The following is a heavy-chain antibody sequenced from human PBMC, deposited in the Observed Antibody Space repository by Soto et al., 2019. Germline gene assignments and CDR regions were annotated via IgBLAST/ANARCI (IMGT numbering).Heavy chain of an antibody. CDR1: GGSISSGGYY. D-gene: IGHD3-10*01. Sequence: QVQLQESGPGLVKPSQTLSLTCTVSGGSISSGGYYWSWIRQHPGKGLEWIGYIYYIGSTYYNPSLNGRVSISVDTSKNQFSLKLSSVTAADTAVYYCARFYMVRGVMGAFDIWGQGTMVTVSS. J-gene: IGHJ3*02. CDR3: ARFYMVRGVMGAFDI. V-gene: IGHV4-31*03. CDR2: IYYIGST.